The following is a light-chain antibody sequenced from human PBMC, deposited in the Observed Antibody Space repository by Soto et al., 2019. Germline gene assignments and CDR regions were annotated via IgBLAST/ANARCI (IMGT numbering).Light chain of an antibody. J-gene: IGLJ1*01. V-gene: IGLV2-14*03. CDR3: SSYTITSTRL. Sequence: QAVVTQPASVSGSPGQSITISCAGTSSDVGAFDLVSWFQQHPGKAPEVIIYDVNIRPSGVSNRFSGSKSGNTASLTISGLQAEDEADYYCSSYTITSTRLFGTGTKLTVL. CDR1: SSDVGAFDL. CDR2: DVN.